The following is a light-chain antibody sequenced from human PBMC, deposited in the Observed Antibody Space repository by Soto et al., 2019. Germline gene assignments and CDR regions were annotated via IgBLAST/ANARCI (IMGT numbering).Light chain of an antibody. CDR3: SLYISGSTYV. J-gene: IGLJ1*01. V-gene: IGLV2-18*01. Sequence: SALTQPDSVSGSPVRSGTISCTGTSSDVGSYNRLSGDPQPTRTAPKLSMYAVNTRPSGVPDRFSGSKSGSTASLTISWLRAEDEADYYCSLYISGSTYVVGTGTKVPVI. CDR1: SSDVGSYNR. CDR2: AVN.